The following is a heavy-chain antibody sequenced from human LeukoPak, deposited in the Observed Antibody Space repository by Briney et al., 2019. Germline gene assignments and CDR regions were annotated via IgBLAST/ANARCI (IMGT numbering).Heavy chain of an antibody. CDR2: INPSGGST. CDR3: ARDLGGMIVVPIGAFDI. J-gene: IGHJ3*02. Sequence: ASVKVSCKASGYTFTSYYMHWVRQAPGQGLEWMGIINPSGGSTSYAQKFQGRVTMTRDTSTSTVYMELSSLRAEDTAVYYCARDLGGMIVVPIGAFDIWGQGTMVTVSS. V-gene: IGHV1-46*01. D-gene: IGHD3-22*01. CDR1: GYTFTSYY.